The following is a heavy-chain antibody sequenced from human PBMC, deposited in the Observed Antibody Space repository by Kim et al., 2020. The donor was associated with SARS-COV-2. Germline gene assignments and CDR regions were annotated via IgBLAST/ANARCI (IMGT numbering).Heavy chain of an antibody. Sequence: SETLSLTCTVSGGSISSSSYYWGWIRQPPGKGLEWIGSIYYSGSTYYNPSLKSRVTISVDTSKNQFSLKLSSVTAADTAVYYCASLVVAALSSYYGMDVWGQGTTVTVSS. CDR2: IYYSGST. D-gene: IGHD2-15*01. CDR1: GGSISSSSYY. V-gene: IGHV4-39*01. J-gene: IGHJ6*02. CDR3: ASLVVAALSSYYGMDV.